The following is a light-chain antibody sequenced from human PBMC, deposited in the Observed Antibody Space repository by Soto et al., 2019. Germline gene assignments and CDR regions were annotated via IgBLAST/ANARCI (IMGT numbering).Light chain of an antibody. CDR2: EAS. CDR3: TSYTRTTTLV. Sequence: QSALTQPASVSGSPGQSITISCTGTSSDVGGYKYVSWYQHHPGKAPELIIYEASNRPSGVSNRFSGSKSGNTASLTISGLQPEDEAHYYCTSYTRTTTLVFGGGTKLTVL. V-gene: IGLV2-14*01. CDR1: SSDVGGYKY. J-gene: IGLJ2*01.